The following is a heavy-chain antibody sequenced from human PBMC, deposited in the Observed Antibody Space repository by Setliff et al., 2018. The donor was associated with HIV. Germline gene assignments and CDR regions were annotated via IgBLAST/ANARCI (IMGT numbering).Heavy chain of an antibody. D-gene: IGHD4-17*01. J-gene: IGHJ5*02. CDR1: GYTFTSYG. Sequence: ASVTVSCKASGYTFTSYGISWVRQAPGQGLEWMGWISAYNGNTNYAQKLQVRVTMTTDTSTSTAYMELRSLRSDDTAVYYCARLMLEVTVTTVWFDPWGQGTLVTVSS. V-gene: IGHV1-18*01. CDR3: ARLMLEVTVTTVWFDP. CDR2: ISAYNGNT.